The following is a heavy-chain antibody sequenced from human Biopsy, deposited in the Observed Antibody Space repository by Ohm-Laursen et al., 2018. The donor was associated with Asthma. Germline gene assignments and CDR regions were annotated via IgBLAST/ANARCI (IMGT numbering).Heavy chain of an antibody. CDR1: GVNVTSNY. Sequence: SLRLSCAASGVNVTSNYMTWVRQAPGKGLEWVSIMYAGGSRFYADRVKGRFTISRDNSKNTLYLQMDSLRPEDTALYYCARAGDTNDYGPAFDIWGLGTMVTVSS. J-gene: IGHJ3*02. CDR2: MYAGGSR. D-gene: IGHD4-17*01. CDR3: ARAGDTNDYGPAFDI. V-gene: IGHV3-53*01.